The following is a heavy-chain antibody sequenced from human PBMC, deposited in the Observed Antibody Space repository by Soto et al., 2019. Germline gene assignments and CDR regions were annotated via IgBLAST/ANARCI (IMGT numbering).Heavy chain of an antibody. Sequence: PGGSLRLSCAASGFTFSSYAMSWVRQAPGKGLEWVSAISGSGGSTYYADSVKGRFTISRDNSKNTLYLQMNSLRAEDTAVYYCAKDGAYYDFWSGYSPYYYYMDVWGKGTTVTVSS. CDR3: AKDGAYYDFWSGYSPYYYYMDV. D-gene: IGHD3-3*01. J-gene: IGHJ6*03. CDR1: GFTFSSYA. CDR2: ISGSGGST. V-gene: IGHV3-23*01.